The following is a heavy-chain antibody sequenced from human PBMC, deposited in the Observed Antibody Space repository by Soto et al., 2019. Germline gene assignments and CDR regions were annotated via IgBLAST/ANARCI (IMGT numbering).Heavy chain of an antibody. V-gene: IGHV5-10-1*01. CDR1: GYSFTSYW. CDR2: IDPSDSYT. J-gene: IGHJ5*02. CDR3: ARHRRGQDTYYDFWIGVAPKGGILAP. Sequence: RGESLKISCKGSGYSFTSYWISWVRQMPGKGLEWMGRIDPSDSYTNYSPSFQGHVTISADKSISTAYLQWSSLKASDTAMYYCARHRRGQDTYYDFWIGVAPKGGILAPWGQGTLVSVSS. D-gene: IGHD3-3*01.